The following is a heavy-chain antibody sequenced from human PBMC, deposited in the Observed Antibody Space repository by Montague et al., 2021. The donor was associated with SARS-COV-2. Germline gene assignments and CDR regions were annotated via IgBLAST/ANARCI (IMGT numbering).Heavy chain of an antibody. J-gene: IGHJ4*02. D-gene: IGHD6-13*01. CDR1: GFPLSTSGMC. V-gene: IGHV2-70*01. Sequence: PALVKPTQTLTLTCAFSGFPLSTSGMCVSWIRQPPGKALEWLALIDWDDDKYYSTSLKTRLTISKDTSKNQVVLTMTNMDPVDTATYYCARIFDSSWPTFDYWGQGTLVTVSS. CDR3: ARIFDSSWPTFDY. CDR2: IDWDDDK.